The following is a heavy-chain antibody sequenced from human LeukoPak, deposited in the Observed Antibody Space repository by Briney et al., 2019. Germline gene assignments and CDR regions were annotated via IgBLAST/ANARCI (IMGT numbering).Heavy chain of an antibody. CDR3: ARDQPSSDIVATIMYYFDY. Sequence: SVKVSCKASGGTFSSYAISWVRQAPGQGLEWMGRIIPIFGIANYAQKFQGRVTITADKSTSTAYMELSSLRSEDTAVYYRARDQPSSDIVATIMYYFDYWGQGTLVTVSS. CDR2: IIPIFGIA. V-gene: IGHV1-69*04. D-gene: IGHD5-12*01. CDR1: GGTFSSYA. J-gene: IGHJ4*02.